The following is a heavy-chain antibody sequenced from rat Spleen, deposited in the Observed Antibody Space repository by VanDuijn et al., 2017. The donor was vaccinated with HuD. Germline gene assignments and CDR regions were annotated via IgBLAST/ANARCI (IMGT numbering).Heavy chain of an antibody. V-gene: IGHV5-31*01. CDR2: ITSTGGGT. J-gene: IGHJ2*01. CDR1: GFTFNKYW. Sequence: EVQLVESGGGLVQPGRSLKLSCVASGFTFNKYWMTWIRQAPGKGLEWVASITSTGGGTFYVDSVKGRFTISRDDAKSTLYLQMDSLRSEDTATYYCARRHYGYTDYFDYWGQGVMVTVSS. D-gene: IGHD1-9*01. CDR3: ARRHYGYTDYFDY.